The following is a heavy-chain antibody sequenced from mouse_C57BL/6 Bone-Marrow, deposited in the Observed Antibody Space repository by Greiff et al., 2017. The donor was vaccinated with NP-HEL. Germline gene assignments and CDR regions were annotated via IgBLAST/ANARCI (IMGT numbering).Heavy chain of an antibody. CDR2: IYPGSGST. CDR1: GYTFTSYW. V-gene: IGHV1-55*01. D-gene: IGHD2-5*01. J-gene: IGHJ1*03. Sequence: QVQLQQPGAELVKPGASVKMSCKASGYTFTSYWITWVKQRPGQGLEWIGDIYPGSGSTNYNEKFKSKATLTVDTSSSTAYMQLSSLTSEDTAVYYCATYYSSYWYFDVWGTGTTVTVSS. CDR3: ATYYSSYWYFDV.